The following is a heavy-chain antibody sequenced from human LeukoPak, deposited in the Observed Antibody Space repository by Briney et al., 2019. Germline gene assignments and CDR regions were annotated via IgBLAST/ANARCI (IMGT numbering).Heavy chain of an antibody. CDR3: AREVQHYAGSVYDHDAFDI. CDR1: GRSLSGYY. J-gene: IGHJ3*02. CDR2: INHSGST. D-gene: IGHD3-22*01. V-gene: IGHV4-34*01. Sequence: KPSETLSLTCAVYGRSLSGYYWSWIRQPPGKGLEWVGEINHSGSTNYNPYLKSRDTILVDTTKNQYSLKLSSVTAANTAVYYCAREVQHYAGSVYDHDAFDIWGQGTMVTVSS.